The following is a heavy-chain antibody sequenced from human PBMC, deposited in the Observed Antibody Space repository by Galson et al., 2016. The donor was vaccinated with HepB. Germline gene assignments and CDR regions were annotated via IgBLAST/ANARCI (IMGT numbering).Heavy chain of an antibody. J-gene: IGHJ5*02. CDR1: GFTFSSHS. Sequence: SLRLSCAASGFTFSSHSLNWVRQAPGKGLEWVSSISSGSTYIYYADSVKGRFTISRNNAENSLFLEMNSLRVEDTAVYYCARSRGPYAVSWLPFDPWGQGTLVTVSS. CDR3: ARSRGPYAVSWLPFDP. V-gene: IGHV3-21*06. D-gene: IGHD2-2*01. CDR2: ISSGSTYI.